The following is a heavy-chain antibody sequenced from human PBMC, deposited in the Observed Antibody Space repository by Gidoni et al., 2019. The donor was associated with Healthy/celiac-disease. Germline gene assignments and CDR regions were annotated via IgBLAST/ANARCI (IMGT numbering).Heavy chain of an antibody. CDR2: IYYSGST. D-gene: IGHD6-13*01. CDR1: GGSISSYY. V-gene: IGHV4-59*08. CDR3: ARHGDSSSWYYYGMDV. Sequence: QVQLQESGPGLVKPSETLSLTCTVSGGSISSYYWSWIRQPPGKGLAWIGYIYYSGSTNYNPSLKSRVTISVDTSKNQFSLKLSSVTAADTAVYYCARHGDSSSWYYYGMDVWGQGTTVTVSS. J-gene: IGHJ6*02.